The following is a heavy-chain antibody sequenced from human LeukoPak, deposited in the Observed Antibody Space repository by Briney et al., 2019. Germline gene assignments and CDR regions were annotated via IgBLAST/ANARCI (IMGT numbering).Heavy chain of an antibody. J-gene: IGHJ4*02. CDR1: GFTFSSYS. Sequence: GGSLRLSCAASGFTFSSYSMNWVRQAPGKGLEWVANINQDGSEKYYVDSLKGRFTISRDNSKNSLYLQMNSLRTEDTALYYCAKDNGGLAGNYWGQGTLVTVSS. CDR2: INQDGSEK. V-gene: IGHV3-7*03. CDR3: AKDNGGLAGNY. D-gene: IGHD6-25*01.